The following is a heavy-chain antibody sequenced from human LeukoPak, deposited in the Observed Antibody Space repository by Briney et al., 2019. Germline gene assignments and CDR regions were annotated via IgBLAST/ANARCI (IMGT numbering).Heavy chain of an antibody. CDR3: ARDSSGDYFDI. J-gene: IGHJ3*02. V-gene: IGHV3-66*01. CDR2: IYSGGST. D-gene: IGHD3-10*01. Sequence: GGSLRLSCAASGFTVISNYMSWVRQAPGKGLEWVSVIYSGGSTYYADSVKGRFTISRDNSKNTLYLQMNSLRAEDTAVYYCARDSSGDYFDIWGQGTMVTVSS. CDR1: GFTVISNY.